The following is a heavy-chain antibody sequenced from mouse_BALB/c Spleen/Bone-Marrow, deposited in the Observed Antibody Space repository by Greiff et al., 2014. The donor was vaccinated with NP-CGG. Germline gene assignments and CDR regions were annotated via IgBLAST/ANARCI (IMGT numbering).Heavy chain of an antibody. Sequence: EVKLVESGTVLARPGASVKMSRKASGYSFTSYWMYWIKQRPGQGLEWIGAIYPGNSGTSYNQNFKGKAKLTAVTSASTAYMELSSLTNEDSAAYYCTRSITTAVEFDYWGQGTSLTVSS. V-gene: IGHV1-5*01. CDR1: GYSFTSYW. J-gene: IGHJ2*03. D-gene: IGHD1-1*01. CDR3: TRSITTAVEFDY. CDR2: IYPGNSGT.